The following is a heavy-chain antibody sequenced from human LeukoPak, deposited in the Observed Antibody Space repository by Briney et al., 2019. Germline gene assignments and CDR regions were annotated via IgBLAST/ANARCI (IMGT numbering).Heavy chain of an antibody. CDR3: ARDLGYMATITFSFDY. J-gene: IGHJ4*02. V-gene: IGHV3-30*19. CDR2: ISYDGSNK. CDR1: GFTFSSYG. Sequence: HPGGSLRLSCAASGFTFSSYGMRWVRQAPGKGLEWVAVISYDGSNKYYADSVKGRFTISRDNSKNTLYLQMNSLRAEDTAVYYCARDLGYMATITFSFDYWGQGTLVTVSS. D-gene: IGHD5-12*01.